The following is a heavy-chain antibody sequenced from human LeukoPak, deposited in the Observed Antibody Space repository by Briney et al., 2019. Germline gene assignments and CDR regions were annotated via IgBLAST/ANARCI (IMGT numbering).Heavy chain of an antibody. J-gene: IGHJ5*02. CDR3: ARGSSYYDFWSGYWNWFDP. D-gene: IGHD3-3*01. CDR2: INHSGST. Sequence: PSETLSLTCAVYGGSFSGYYWSWIRQPPGKGLEWIGEINHSGSTNYNPSLKSRVTISVDTSKNQFSLKLSSVTAADTAVYYCARGSSYYDFWSGYWNWFDPWGQGTLVTVSS. V-gene: IGHV4-34*01. CDR1: GGSFSGYY.